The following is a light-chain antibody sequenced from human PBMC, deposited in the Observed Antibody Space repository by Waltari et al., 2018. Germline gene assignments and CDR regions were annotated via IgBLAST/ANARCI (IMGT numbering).Light chain of an antibody. Sequence: QSALTQPPSASGSPGQSVTIPCTGTSSDVGAYAYVSWYQHHPGKAPKLLISEVSKRPSGVPDRFSGSRSGNTASLTVSGLQAEDEADYYCSSYAGSNNLVFGGGTKLTVL. V-gene: IGLV2-8*01. CDR1: SSDVGAYAY. CDR2: EVS. J-gene: IGLJ2*01. CDR3: SSYAGSNNLV.